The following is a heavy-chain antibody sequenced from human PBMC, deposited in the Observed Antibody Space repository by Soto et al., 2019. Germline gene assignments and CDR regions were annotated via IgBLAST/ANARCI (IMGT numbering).Heavy chain of an antibody. CDR2: INPNSGDT. Sequence: QVQLVQSGTEVKRPGDSVKVSCKASGYTFTGYYVHWVRQAPGQGLEWMGWINPNSGDTYLAQRFQGRVTMNRNTSTSTAYMELRTLRSDDTAVYYCARDEGSHGFDSWGQGTLVTVSS. CDR3: ARDEGSHGFDS. J-gene: IGHJ4*02. V-gene: IGHV1-2*02. D-gene: IGHD6-19*01. CDR1: GYTFTGYY.